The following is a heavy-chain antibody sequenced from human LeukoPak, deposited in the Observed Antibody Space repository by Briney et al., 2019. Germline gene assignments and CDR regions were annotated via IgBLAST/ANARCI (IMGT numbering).Heavy chain of an antibody. CDR3: VRWYGGSGLENYYYYMDV. CDR1: GFTFSSYG. CDR2: ISGSGGST. J-gene: IGHJ6*03. D-gene: IGHD3-10*01. Sequence: GGSLRLSCAASGFTFSSYGMSWVRQAPGKGLEWVSAISGSGGSTYYADSVKGRFTISRDNSKNTLHLQMNSLRAEDTAVYYCVRWYGGSGLENYYYYMDVWGKGTTVTISS. V-gene: IGHV3-23*01.